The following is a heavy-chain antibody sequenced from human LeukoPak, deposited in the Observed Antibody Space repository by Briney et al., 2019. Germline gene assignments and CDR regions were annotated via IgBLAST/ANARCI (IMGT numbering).Heavy chain of an antibody. CDR3: ARHLQDTAMVSPLYYFDN. D-gene: IGHD5-18*01. CDR1: GGSISSYY. J-gene: IGHJ4*02. V-gene: IGHV4-59*08. Sequence: PSETLSLTCTVSGGSISSYYWSWIRQPPGQGLEWIGYIYYSGSTKYNPSLKSRVTISVDTSKNQFSLRLSSVTAADTAVYYCARHLQDTAMVSPLYYFDNWGQGTLVTVSS. CDR2: IYYSGST.